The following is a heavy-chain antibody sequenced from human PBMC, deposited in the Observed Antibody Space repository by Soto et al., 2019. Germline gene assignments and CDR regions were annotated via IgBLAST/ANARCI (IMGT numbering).Heavy chain of an antibody. D-gene: IGHD3-10*01. J-gene: IGHJ6*03. CDR2: ISAYNGNT. Sequence: ASVKVSCKASGYTFTSYGISWVRQAPGQGLEWMGWISAYNGNTNYAQKLQGRVTMTTDTSTSTAYMELRSLRSDGTAVYYCARPYGSGRHNYYYYYLDVWGKGTTVTVSS. CDR3: ARPYGSGRHNYYYYYLDV. V-gene: IGHV1-18*01. CDR1: GYTFTSYG.